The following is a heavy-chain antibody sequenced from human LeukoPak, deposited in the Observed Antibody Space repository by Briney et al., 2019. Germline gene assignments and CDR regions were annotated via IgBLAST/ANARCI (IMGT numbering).Heavy chain of an antibody. Sequence: SQTLSLTCAISGDSVSSNSATWNWIRQSPSRGLEWLGRTYYRSKWSNDYAVSVKSRITINPDTSKNQFSLQLNSETPEDTAVYYCARRTSSSMGSYYSYYMDVWGSGTTVTVSS. D-gene: IGHD6-6*01. J-gene: IGHJ6*03. CDR3: ARRTSSSMGSYYSYYMDV. CDR2: TYYRSKWSN. CDR1: GDSVSSNSAT. V-gene: IGHV6-1*01.